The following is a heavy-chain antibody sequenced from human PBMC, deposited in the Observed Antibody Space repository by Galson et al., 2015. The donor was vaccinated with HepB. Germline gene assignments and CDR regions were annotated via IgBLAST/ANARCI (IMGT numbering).Heavy chain of an antibody. CDR3: ARDRVMATVPSFDY. J-gene: IGHJ4*02. Sequence: SVKVSCKASGGTFSSYAISWVRQAPGQGLEWMGGIIPIFGTANYAQKFQGRVTITADESTSTAYMELSSLRSEDTAVYYCARDRVMATVPSFDYWGQGTLVTVSS. CDR2: IIPIFGTA. D-gene: IGHD5-24*01. V-gene: IGHV1-69*13. CDR1: GGTFSSYA.